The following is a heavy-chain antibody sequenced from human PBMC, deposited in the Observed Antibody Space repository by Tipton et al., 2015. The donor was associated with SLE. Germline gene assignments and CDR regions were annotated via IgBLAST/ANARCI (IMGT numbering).Heavy chain of an antibody. CDR3: ARDGIVGAYYYYMDV. J-gene: IGHJ6*03. V-gene: IGHV3-66*01. CDR1: GFTVSSKY. D-gene: IGHD1-26*01. CDR2: ISSAGST. Sequence: SLRLSCAASGFTVSSKYVTWVRQAPGKGLEWVSGISSAGSTNDADSVKGRFTISRDNAKNSLYLQMNSLRAEDTAVYYCARDGIVGAYYYYMDVWGKGTTVTVSS.